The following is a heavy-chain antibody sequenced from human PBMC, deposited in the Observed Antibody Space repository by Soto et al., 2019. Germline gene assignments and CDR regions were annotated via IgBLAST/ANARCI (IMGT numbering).Heavy chain of an antibody. Sequence: SETLSLTCSVSGGSISNYYWSWIRQTPGKGLEMIGYIYHSGTTNYNPSLQRRVTISVATSKNQFSLKLRSVTAADTAVYYCARVGGVAARTFDYWGQGTLVTVSS. D-gene: IGHD6-6*01. CDR3: ARVGGVAARTFDY. CDR1: GGSISNYY. V-gene: IGHV4-59*01. CDR2: IYHSGTT. J-gene: IGHJ4*02.